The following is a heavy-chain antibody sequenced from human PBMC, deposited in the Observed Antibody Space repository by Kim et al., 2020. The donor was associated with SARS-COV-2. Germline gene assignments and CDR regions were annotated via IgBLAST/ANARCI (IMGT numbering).Heavy chain of an antibody. Sequence: SETLSLTCAVSGGSISSSNWWSWVRQPPGKGLEWIGEIYHSGSTNYNPSLKSRVTISVDESKNQFSLKLSSVTAADTAVYYCARTRTVRFLEWLSQGGWFDPWGQGTLVTVSS. V-gene: IGHV4-4*02. D-gene: IGHD3-3*01. CDR3: ARTRTVRFLEWLSQGGWFDP. CDR2: IYHSGST. J-gene: IGHJ5*02. CDR1: GGSISSSNW.